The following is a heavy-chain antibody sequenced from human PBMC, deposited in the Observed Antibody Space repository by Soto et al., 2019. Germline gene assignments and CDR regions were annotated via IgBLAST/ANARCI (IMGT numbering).Heavy chain of an antibody. CDR1: GGSLANNHYF. J-gene: IGHJ4*02. D-gene: IGHD2-15*01. V-gene: IGHV4-39*01. CDR2: AAYSGGT. Sequence: XETLSLSCTVSGGSLANNHYFWGWVRQPPGKGLEWIGSAAYSGGTYKNPSLKSRVTVSVDTSKNQFYLKLTYVTAADTAVYYCAKVVVGATSHTDFDAWGQGTLVTVSS. CDR3: AKVVVGATSHTDFDA.